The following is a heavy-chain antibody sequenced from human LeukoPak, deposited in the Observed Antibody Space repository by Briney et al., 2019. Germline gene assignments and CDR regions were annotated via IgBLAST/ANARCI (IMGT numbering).Heavy chain of an antibody. D-gene: IGHD3-10*01. CDR1: GYTFTSYD. CDR3: ARVLTMVRGVLGY. J-gene: IGHJ4*02. Sequence: ASVKVSCKASGYTFTSYDINWVRQASGQGLEWMGWMNPHSGNTGSAQKFQGRLTMTRNTSMSTAYMELRSLRSDDTAVYYCARVLTMVRGVLGYWGQGTLVTVSS. V-gene: IGHV1-8*01. CDR2: MNPHSGNT.